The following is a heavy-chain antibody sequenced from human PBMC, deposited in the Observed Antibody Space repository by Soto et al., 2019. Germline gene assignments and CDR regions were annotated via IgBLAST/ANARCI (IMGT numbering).Heavy chain of an antibody. J-gene: IGHJ4*02. CDR1: GYTFTSYY. CDR2: INPSGGST. Sequence: QVQLVQSGAEVKKPGASEKVSCKASGYTFTSYYMHWVRQAPGQGLEWMGIINPSGGSTSYAQKFQGRGTITRDTATSTVYMELSSLRSEDTAVYYCARDLSSIFGVVIIGYQFDYWGQGTLVTVSS. D-gene: IGHD3-3*01. V-gene: IGHV1-46*01. CDR3: ARDLSSIFGVVIIGYQFDY.